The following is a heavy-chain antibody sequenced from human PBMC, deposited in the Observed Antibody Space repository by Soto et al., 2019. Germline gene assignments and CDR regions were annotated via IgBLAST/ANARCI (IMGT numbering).Heavy chain of an antibody. Sequence: SVKVSCKASGGTFSSCAISWVRQAPGQGLEWMGGIIPIFGTANYAQKFQGRVTITADESTSTAYMELSSLRSEDTAVYYCARDYARGYCSGGSCYRNRDWFDPWGQGTLVTVSS. CDR2: IIPIFGTA. J-gene: IGHJ5*02. CDR3: ARDYARGYCSGGSCYRNRDWFDP. D-gene: IGHD2-15*01. CDR1: GGTFSSCA. V-gene: IGHV1-69*13.